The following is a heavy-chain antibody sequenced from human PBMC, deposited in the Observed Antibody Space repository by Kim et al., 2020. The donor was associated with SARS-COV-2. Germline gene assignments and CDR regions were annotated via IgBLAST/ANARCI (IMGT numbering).Heavy chain of an antibody. J-gene: IGHJ3*02. CDR1: GYTFTSYY. CDR3: ARDYGGATGADAFDI. V-gene: IGHV1-46*01. Sequence: ASVKVSCKASGYTFTSYYMHWVRQAPGQGLEWMGIINPSGGSTSYAQKFQGRVTMTRDTSTSTVYMELSSLRSEDTAVYYCARDYGGATGADAFDIWGQGTMVTVSS. CDR2: INPSGGST. D-gene: IGHD1-26*01.